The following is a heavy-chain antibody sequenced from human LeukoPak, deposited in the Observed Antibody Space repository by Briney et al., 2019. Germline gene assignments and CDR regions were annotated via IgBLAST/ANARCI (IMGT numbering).Heavy chain of an antibody. D-gene: IGHD1-26*01. CDR3: ARIKWELPGGFDY. CDR2: IYYSGST. V-gene: IGHV4-59*08. Sequence: SETLSLTCTVSGGSISSYYWSWIRQPPGKGLEWIGYIYYSGSTNYNPSLKGRVTISVDTSKNQFSLKLSSVTAADTAVYYCARIKWELPGGFDYWGQGTLVTVSS. J-gene: IGHJ4*02. CDR1: GGSISSYY.